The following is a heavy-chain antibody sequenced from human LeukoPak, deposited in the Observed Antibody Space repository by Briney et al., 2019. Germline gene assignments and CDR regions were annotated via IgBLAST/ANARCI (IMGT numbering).Heavy chain of an antibody. Sequence: VGSLRLSCEPSRLTFCPYLISWVREAPGPGGKGVPNIKQYGSEKYYVDSVKGLFTISRDNAKNSLYLQMNSLRAEDTAMYYCARDSASNDYWGQGTLVTVSS. J-gene: IGHJ4*02. V-gene: IGHV3-7*01. CDR1: RLTFCPYL. CDR3: ARDSASNDY. CDR2: IKQYGSEK. D-gene: IGHD6-13*01.